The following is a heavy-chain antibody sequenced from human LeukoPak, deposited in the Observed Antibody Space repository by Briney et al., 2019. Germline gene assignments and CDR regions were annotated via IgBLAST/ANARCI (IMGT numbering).Heavy chain of an antibody. CDR3: PRDRQRRDGYKGGFDY. CDR2: INPNSGGT. CDR1: GYTFTGYY. D-gene: IGHD5-24*01. V-gene: IGHV1-2*02. Sequence: ASVTVSCKASGYTFTGYYMHWVRQAPGQGLEWKGWINPNSGGTNYAQKFQGRVTITRETSISTANMELSRLRSHDTAVYYCPRDRQRRDGYKGGFDYWGQGTLVTVSS. J-gene: IGHJ4*02.